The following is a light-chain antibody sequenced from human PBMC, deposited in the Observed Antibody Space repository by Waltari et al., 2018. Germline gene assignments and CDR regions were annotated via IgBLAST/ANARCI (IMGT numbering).Light chain of an antibody. Sequence: ELVLTQSPGTLSLSPGEGATLSCRASQSVSSNYLAWYQQKTGQAPRLLIYGAPFRATGIPDRFSGSGSGTDFSLIISRLEPEDFVVYYCQQYSSSPRTFGQGTKVEIK. V-gene: IGKV3-20*01. CDR1: QSVSSNY. J-gene: IGKJ1*01. CDR2: GAP. CDR3: QQYSSSPRT.